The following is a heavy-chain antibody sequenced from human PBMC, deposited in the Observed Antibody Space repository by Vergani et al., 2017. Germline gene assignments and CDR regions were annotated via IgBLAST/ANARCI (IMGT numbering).Heavy chain of an antibody. D-gene: IGHD6-19*01. CDR1: GFSLSTSGVG. J-gene: IGHJ2*01. Sequence: QITLKESGPTLVKPTQTLTLTCTFSGFSLSTSGVGVGWIRQPPGKALEWLALIYWDDDKRYSPSLKSRLTIPKDTAKNQVVLTMTNMDPVDTATYYCAHRRPEDSGGWAYWYFDLWGRGTLVTVSS. CDR3: AHRRPEDSGGWAYWYFDL. CDR2: IYWDDDK. V-gene: IGHV2-5*02.